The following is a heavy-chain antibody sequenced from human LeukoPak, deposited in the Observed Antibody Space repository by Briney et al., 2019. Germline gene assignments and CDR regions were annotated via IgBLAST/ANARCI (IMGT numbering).Heavy chain of an antibody. CDR1: GYTFTSYG. CDR2: IGAYNGNT. D-gene: IGHD4-17*01. V-gene: IGHV1-18*01. J-gene: IGHJ4*02. CDR3: ARSYGDYAWGYYFDY. Sequence: GASVKVSCKASGYTFTSYGISWVRQAPGQGLEWMGWIGAYNGNTNYAQKLQGRVTMTTDTSTSTAYMELRSLRSDDTAVYYCARSYGDYAWGYYFDYWGQGTLVTVSS.